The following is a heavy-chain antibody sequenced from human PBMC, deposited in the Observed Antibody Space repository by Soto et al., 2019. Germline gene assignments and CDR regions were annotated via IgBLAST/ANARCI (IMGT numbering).Heavy chain of an antibody. CDR2: IIPIFGTA. Sequence: SVKVSCKASGGTFSSYAISWVRQAPGQGLEWMGGIIPIFGTANYAQKFQGRVTITADKSTSTAYMELSSLRSEDTAVYYCARDDIVVVNATAAYYYYGMDVWGQGTTVTVSS. V-gene: IGHV1-69*06. CDR1: GGTFSSYA. J-gene: IGHJ6*02. CDR3: ARDDIVVVNATAAYYYYGMDV. D-gene: IGHD2-21*01.